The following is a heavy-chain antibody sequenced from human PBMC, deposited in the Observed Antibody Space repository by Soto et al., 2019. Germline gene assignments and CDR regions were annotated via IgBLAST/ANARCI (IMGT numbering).Heavy chain of an antibody. CDR3: ARVEYYYDSSGHYYYYGMDV. V-gene: IGHV3-74*01. D-gene: IGHD3-22*01. Sequence: EVQLVESGGGLVQPGGSLRLSCAASGFTFSSYWMHWVRQAPGKGLVWVSRINSDGSSTSYADSVKGRFTISRDNAKNTLYLQMNSLRAEDTAVYYCARVEYYYDSSGHYYYYGMDVWGQGTTVTVSS. CDR2: INSDGSST. CDR1: GFTFSSYW. J-gene: IGHJ6*02.